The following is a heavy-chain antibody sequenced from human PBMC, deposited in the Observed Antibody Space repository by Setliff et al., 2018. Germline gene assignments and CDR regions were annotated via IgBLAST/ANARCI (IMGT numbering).Heavy chain of an antibody. J-gene: IGHJ4*02. Sequence: GGSLRLSCAASGITFSTYSMNWVRQAPGKGLEWVSYISSRSDIIYYADSVKGRFTISRDNAKNSLYLQVNSLRAEDTAVYYCAKDDAGYCSGGSCYGPFDYWGQGTLVTVSS. D-gene: IGHD2-15*01. CDR3: AKDDAGYCSGGSCYGPFDY. V-gene: IGHV3-48*01. CDR2: ISSRSDII. CDR1: GITFSTYS.